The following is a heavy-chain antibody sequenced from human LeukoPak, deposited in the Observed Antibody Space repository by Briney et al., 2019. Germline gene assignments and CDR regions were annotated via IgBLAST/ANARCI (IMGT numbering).Heavy chain of an antibody. CDR2: VYYTGST. V-gene: IGHV4-59*13. D-gene: IGHD5-24*01. J-gene: IGHJ4*02. Sequence: SETLSLTCTVSGGSISSYYWSWIRQPPGKGLEWIGYVYYTGSTNYNPSLKSRVTMSVDASKKQFSLKLDSVTAADTAVYYCAEYIRRSGTYNFDYWGQGTLVTVSS. CDR1: GGSISSYY. CDR3: AEYIRRSGTYNFDY.